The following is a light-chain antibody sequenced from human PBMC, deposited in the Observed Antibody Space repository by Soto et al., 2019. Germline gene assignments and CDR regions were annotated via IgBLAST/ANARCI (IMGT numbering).Light chain of an antibody. Sequence: QSALTQPASVSGSPGQSITISCTGTSDDIGVYNYVAWYQQHPGKAPKLIISEVRNRPSGVSDRFSGSKSGNTASLTISGLQAEDEADYYCSSYTPTSTLRIFGGGTKLTVL. CDR2: EVR. J-gene: IGLJ2*01. CDR1: SDDIGVYNY. CDR3: SSYTPTSTLRI. V-gene: IGLV2-14*03.